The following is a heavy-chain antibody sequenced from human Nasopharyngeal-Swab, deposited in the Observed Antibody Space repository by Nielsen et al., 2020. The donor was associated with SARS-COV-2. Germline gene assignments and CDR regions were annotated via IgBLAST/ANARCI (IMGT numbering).Heavy chain of an antibody. Sequence: GSLRLSCTVSGGSISSYYWSWIRQPPGKGLEWIGYIYYSGSTNYNPSLKSRVTISVDTSKNQFSLKLSSVTAADTAVYYCARDGYCSGGSCENWFDPWGQGTLVTVSS. V-gene: IGHV4-59*01. CDR3: ARDGYCSGGSCENWFDP. J-gene: IGHJ5*02. CDR2: IYYSGST. D-gene: IGHD2-15*01. CDR1: GGSISSYY.